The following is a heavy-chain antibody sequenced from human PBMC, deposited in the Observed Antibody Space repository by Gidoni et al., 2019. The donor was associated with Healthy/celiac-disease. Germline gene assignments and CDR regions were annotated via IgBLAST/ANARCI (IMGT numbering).Heavy chain of an antibody. J-gene: IGHJ3*02. D-gene: IGHD2-15*01. V-gene: IGHV4-61*02. CDR3: ARDGCSGGSCYADAFDI. CDR2: IYTSGST. Sequence: QVQLQESGPGLVKPSQTLSLTCTVSGGSISSGSYYWSWIRQPAGKGLEWIGRIYTSGSTNYNPSLKSRVTISVDTSKNQFSLKLSSVTAADTAVYYCARDGCSGGSCYADAFDIWGQGTMVTVSS. CDR1: GGSISSGSYY.